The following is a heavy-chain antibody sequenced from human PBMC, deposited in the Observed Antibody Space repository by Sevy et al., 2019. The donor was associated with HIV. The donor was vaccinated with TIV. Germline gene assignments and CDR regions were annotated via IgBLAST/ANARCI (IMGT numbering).Heavy chain of an antibody. CDR2: ISSSSSYI. CDR1: GFTFSSYS. CDR3: ASDRGDYEDSSGYYHNWFDP. Sequence: GGSLRLSCAASGFTFSSYSMNWVRQAPGKGLEWVSSISSSSSYIYYADSVKGRFTISRDNAKNSLYLQMNSLRAEDTAVNDWASDRGDYEDSSGYYHNWFDPWGQGTLVTVSS. D-gene: IGHD3-22*01. V-gene: IGHV3-21*01. J-gene: IGHJ5*02.